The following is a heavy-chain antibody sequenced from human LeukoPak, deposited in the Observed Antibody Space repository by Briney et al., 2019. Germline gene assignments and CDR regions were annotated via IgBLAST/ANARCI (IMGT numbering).Heavy chain of an antibody. D-gene: IGHD3-3*01. CDR2: INPNSGGT. J-gene: IGHJ3*01. Sequence: ASVKVSSKASGYTFTGYYMHWVRQAPGQGLEWMGWINPNSGGTNYAQKFQGRVTMTRDTSISTAYMELSRLRSDDTAVYYCARDTYYDFWSGYSYWGQGTMVTVSS. CDR3: ARDTYYDFWSGYSY. CDR1: GYTFTGYY. V-gene: IGHV1-2*02.